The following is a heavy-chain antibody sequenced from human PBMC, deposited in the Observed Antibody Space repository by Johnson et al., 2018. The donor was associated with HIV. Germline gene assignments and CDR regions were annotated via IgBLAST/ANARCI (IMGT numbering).Heavy chain of an antibody. J-gene: IGHJ3*01. CDR2: ISYDGSNK. Sequence: QEQLVESGGGVVQPGRSLRLSCAASGFTFSSSAMHWVRQAPGQGLQWVALISYDGSNKHYADSVKGRFTISRDNSKNTLYLQMNSLNIEDTAVYYCATDLNWNLGAFDVWGQGTMVTVSS. V-gene: IGHV3-30*04. CDR1: GFTFSSSA. D-gene: IGHD1-1*01. CDR3: ATDLNWNLGAFDV.